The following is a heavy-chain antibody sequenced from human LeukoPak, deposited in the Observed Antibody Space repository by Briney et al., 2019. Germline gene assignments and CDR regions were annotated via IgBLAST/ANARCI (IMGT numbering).Heavy chain of an antibody. V-gene: IGHV1-18*01. CDR2: ISAYNGNT. D-gene: IGHD3-22*01. J-gene: IGHJ6*02. Sequence: ASVKVSCKASGYTFTSYGISWVRQAPGRGLEWMGWISAYNGNTNYAQKLQGRVTMTTDTSTSTAYMELRSLRSDDTAVYYCARGNTYYYDSSGYYRYYYYGMDVWGQGTTVTVSS. CDR1: GYTFTSYG. CDR3: ARGNTYYYDSSGYYRYYYYGMDV.